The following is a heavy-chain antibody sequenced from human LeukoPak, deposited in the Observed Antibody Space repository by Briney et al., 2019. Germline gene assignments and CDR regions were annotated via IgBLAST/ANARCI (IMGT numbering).Heavy chain of an antibody. CDR3: GRERNLEIAVAGTIFDY. CDR2: IYSGGST. D-gene: IGHD6-19*01. J-gene: IGHJ4*02. CDR1: GFTVSGNY. Sequence: GGSLRLSCAASGFTVSGNYMSWVRQAPGKGLEWVSVIYSGGSTYYADSVKGRFTISRDNSKNTLYLQMKSLRAEDTAVYYWGRERNLEIAVAGTIFDYWGQGTLVTVSS. V-gene: IGHV3-66*01.